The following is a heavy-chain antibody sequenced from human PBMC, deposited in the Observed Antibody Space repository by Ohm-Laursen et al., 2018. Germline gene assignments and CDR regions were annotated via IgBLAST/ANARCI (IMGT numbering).Heavy chain of an antibody. CDR3: AGYYYDSSGYYYGFDY. Sequence: PSETLSLTCAVYGGSFSGYYWSWIRQPPGKGLEWIGEINHSGSTNYNPSLKSRVTISVDTSKNQFSLKLSSVTAADTAVYYCAGYYYDSSGYYYGFDYWGQGTLVTVSS. CDR1: GGSFSGYY. J-gene: IGHJ4*02. V-gene: IGHV4-34*01. CDR2: INHSGST. D-gene: IGHD3-22*01.